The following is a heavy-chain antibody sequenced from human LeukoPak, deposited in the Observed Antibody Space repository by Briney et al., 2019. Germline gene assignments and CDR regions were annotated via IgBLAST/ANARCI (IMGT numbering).Heavy chain of an antibody. V-gene: IGHV3-23*01. CDR1: GFTFSSYA. Sequence: GGSLRLSCAASGFTFSSYAMSWVRQAPGKGLEWVSAISGSGGSTYYADSVKGRSTISRDNSKNTLYLQMNSLRAEDTAVYYCAKVRYSSGWYAHYYYYYGMDVWGQGTTVTVSS. CDR2: ISGSGGST. CDR3: AKVRYSSGWYAHYYYYYGMDV. D-gene: IGHD6-19*01. J-gene: IGHJ6*02.